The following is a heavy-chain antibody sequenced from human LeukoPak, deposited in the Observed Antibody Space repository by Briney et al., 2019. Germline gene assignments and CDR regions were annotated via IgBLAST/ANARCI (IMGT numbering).Heavy chain of an antibody. CDR1: GFTVSSNY. CDR2: ISYDGSNK. Sequence: GGSLRLSCAASGFTVSSNYMSWVRQAPGKGLEWVAVISYDGSNKYYADSVKGRFTISRDNSKNTLYLQMNSLRAEDTAVYYCAKLCGGDCNSDAFDIWGQGTMVTVSS. J-gene: IGHJ3*02. D-gene: IGHD2-21*02. V-gene: IGHV3-30*18. CDR3: AKLCGGDCNSDAFDI.